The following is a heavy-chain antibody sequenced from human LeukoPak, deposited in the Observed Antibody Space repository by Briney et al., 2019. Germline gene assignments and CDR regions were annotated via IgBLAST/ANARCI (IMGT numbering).Heavy chain of an antibody. D-gene: IGHD3-22*01. J-gene: IGHJ4*02. V-gene: IGHV3-7*01. CDR1: GFTFSSYG. Sequence: PGGSLRLSCAASGFTFSSYGMHWVRQAPGKGLEWVANIKQDGSEKYYVDSVKGRFTISRDNAKNSLYLQMNSLRAEDTAVYYCARDGNYYDSSGYQFDYWGQGTLVTVSS. CDR3: ARDGNYYDSSGYQFDY. CDR2: IKQDGSEK.